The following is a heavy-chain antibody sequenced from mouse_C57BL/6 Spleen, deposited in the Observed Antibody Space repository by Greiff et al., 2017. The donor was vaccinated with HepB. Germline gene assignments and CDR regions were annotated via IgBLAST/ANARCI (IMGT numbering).Heavy chain of an antibody. CDR1: GYTFTDYE. D-gene: IGHD2-3*01. CDR2: IDPETGGT. V-gene: IGHV1-15*01. CDR3: TRWGSFDGYYGKAMDY. Sequence: QVQLQQSGAELVRPGASVTLSCKASGYTFTDYEMHWVKQTPVHGLEWIGAIDPETGGTAYNQKFKGKAILTADKSSSTAYMELRSLTSEDSAVYYCTRWGSFDGYYGKAMDYWGQGTSVTVSS. J-gene: IGHJ4*01.